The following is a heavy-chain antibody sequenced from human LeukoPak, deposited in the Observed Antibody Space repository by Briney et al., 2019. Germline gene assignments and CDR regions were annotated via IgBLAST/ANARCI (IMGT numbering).Heavy chain of an antibody. CDR2: TYNRSKWYS. J-gene: IGHJ3*02. Sequence: SQTLSLTCAISGDSVSSNSAAWNWIRQSPSRGLEWLGRTYNRSKWYSDYAVSVKSRITINPDTSKNQFSLQLDSVTPEDTAVYYCCHSLSGRTGAFDIWGRGTVVTVSS. CDR1: GDSVSSNSAA. D-gene: IGHD2-21*01. CDR3: CHSLSGRTGAFDI. V-gene: IGHV6-1*01.